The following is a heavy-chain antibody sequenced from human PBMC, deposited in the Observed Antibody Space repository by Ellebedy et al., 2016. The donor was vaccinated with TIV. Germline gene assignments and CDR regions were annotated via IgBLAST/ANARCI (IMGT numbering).Heavy chain of an antibody. V-gene: IGHV3-9*01. CDR2: ISWNSGSI. CDR3: ARGADNPYPHDKYYYYGMDV. J-gene: IGHJ6*02. D-gene: IGHD1-14*01. Sequence: SLKISCAASGFTFSSYAMSWVRQAPGKGLEWVSGISWNSGSIGYADSVKGRFTISRDNAKNSLYLQMNSLRAEDTAVYYCARGADNPYPHDKYYYYGMDVWGQGTTVTVSS. CDR1: GFTFSSYA.